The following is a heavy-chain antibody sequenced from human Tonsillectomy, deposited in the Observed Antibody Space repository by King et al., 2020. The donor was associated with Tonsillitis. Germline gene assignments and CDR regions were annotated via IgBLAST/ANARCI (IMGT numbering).Heavy chain of an antibody. Sequence: EVQLVESGGGLVQPGGSLRLSCAASRFTFSNYWMSWVRQAPGKGLEWVANIKEDGTEKDYVDSVKGRFTVSRDNAQNSLYLQMNSLRAEDTAVYHCARDLGWGSSWYFDLWGRGTLVTVSS. D-gene: IGHD2-21*01. CDR3: ARDLGWGSSWYFDL. CDR2: IKEDGTEK. V-gene: IGHV3-7*03. CDR1: RFTFSNYW. J-gene: IGHJ2*01.